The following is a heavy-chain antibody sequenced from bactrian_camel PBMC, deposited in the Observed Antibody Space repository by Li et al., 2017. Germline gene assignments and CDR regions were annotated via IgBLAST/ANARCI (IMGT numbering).Heavy chain of an antibody. CDR1: AHTDSPNC. Sequence: HVQLVESGGGSVQAGGSLRLSCGASAHTDSPNCMGWFRQAPGKEREGVAALDSEGSTSYADSVKGRFTISQDITNKTVHLQMNSLKPEDTAMYYCAKSFRAVATYYAMDYRGKGTQVTVS. CDR2: LDSEGST. J-gene: IGHJ7*01. D-gene: IGHD7*01. V-gene: IGHV3S53*01.